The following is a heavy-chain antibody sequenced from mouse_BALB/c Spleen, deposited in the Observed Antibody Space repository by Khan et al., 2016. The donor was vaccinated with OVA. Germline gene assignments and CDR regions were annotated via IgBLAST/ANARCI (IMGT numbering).Heavy chain of an antibody. V-gene: IGHV1-7*01. CDR2: INPTSGYT. Sequence: VKLQESGAELAKPGASVKMSCKASGYTFTTYWMHWVKQGPGQGLEWIGYINPTSGYTDYNEKFKDRATLSADKSSSTAYMQLSSLTSEDSAVYYCTRDRIDYWGQGTTLTVSS. CDR3: TRDRIDY. J-gene: IGHJ2*01. CDR1: GYTFTTYW.